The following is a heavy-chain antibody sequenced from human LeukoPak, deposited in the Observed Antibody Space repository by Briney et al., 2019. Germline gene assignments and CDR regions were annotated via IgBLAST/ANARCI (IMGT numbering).Heavy chain of an antibody. D-gene: IGHD3-22*01. CDR2: ISWNSGST. J-gene: IGHJ4*02. Sequence: GGSLRLSCAASGFTFDDYAMHWVRQAPGKGLEWVSGISWNSGSTGYADSVKGRFTISRDNAKNSLYLQMNSLRAEDTALYYCAKAGWRYYDSSGYYFDYWGQGTLVTVSS. CDR3: AKAGWRYYDSSGYYFDY. V-gene: IGHV3-9*01. CDR1: GFTFDDYA.